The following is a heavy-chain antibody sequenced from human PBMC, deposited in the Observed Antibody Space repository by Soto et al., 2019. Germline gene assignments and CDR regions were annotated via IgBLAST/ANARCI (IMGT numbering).Heavy chain of an antibody. CDR2: INHSGST. J-gene: IGHJ6*02. CDR3: ARGASSFRGITMVRGDYRNGMDV. V-gene: IGHV4-34*01. CDR1: GGSFRGYY. Sequence: SETLCLTCAVYGGSFRGYYWSWIRQPPGKGLCLVGEINHSGSTNYNPSLKSRVTISVDTSKNQFSLKLSSVTAADTAVYYCARGASSFRGITMVRGDYRNGMDVWGQGTTVTVSS. D-gene: IGHD3-10*01.